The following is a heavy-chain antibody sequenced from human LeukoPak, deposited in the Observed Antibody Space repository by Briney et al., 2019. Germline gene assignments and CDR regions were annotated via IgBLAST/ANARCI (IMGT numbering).Heavy chain of an antibody. V-gene: IGHV3-23*01. CDR3: ARDRYSSGWQPHFDY. J-gene: IGHJ4*02. Sequence: SGGSLRLSCAASGFTFSSYAMSWVRQAPGKGLEWVSAISGSGGSTYYADSVKGRFTISRDNSKNTLYLQMNSLRAEDTAVYYCARDRYSSGWQPHFDYWGQGTLVTVSS. D-gene: IGHD6-19*01. CDR2: ISGSGGST. CDR1: GFTFSSYA.